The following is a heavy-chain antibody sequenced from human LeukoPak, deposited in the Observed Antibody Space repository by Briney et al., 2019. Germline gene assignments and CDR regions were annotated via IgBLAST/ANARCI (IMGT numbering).Heavy chain of an antibody. J-gene: IGHJ4*02. CDR3: TTNPTVTTDRGY. Sequence: GGSLRLSCAASGFTFRNAWMSWARQAPGKGLEWVGRIKSKTDGGTTDYAAPVKGRFAISRDDSKNTLYLQMNSLKTEDTAVYFCTTNPTVTTDRGYWGQGTLVTVSS. CDR2: IKSKTDGGTT. V-gene: IGHV3-15*01. D-gene: IGHD4-17*01. CDR1: GFTFRNAW.